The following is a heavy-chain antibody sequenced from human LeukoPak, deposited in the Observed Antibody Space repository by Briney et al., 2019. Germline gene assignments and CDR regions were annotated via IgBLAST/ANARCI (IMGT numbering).Heavy chain of an antibody. D-gene: IGHD2-15*01. J-gene: IGHJ2*01. CDR1: GGSFSGYY. CDR3: ARGVCSGGSCLLSNWYLDL. Sequence: SETLSLTCAVYGGSFSGYYWSWIRQPPGKGLEWIGEINHSGSTNYNPSLKSRVTISVDTSKNQFSLKLSSVTAADTAVYYCARGVCSGGSCLLSNWYLDLWGRGTLVTVSS. V-gene: IGHV4-34*01. CDR2: INHSGST.